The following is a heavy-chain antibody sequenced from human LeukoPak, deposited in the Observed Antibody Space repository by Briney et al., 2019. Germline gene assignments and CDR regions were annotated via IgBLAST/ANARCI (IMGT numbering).Heavy chain of an antibody. V-gene: IGHV3-9*01. Sequence: GRSLRLSCAASGFTFDDYAMHWVRQAPGKGLEWVSGISWNSGSIGYADSVKGRFTISRDNSKNTLYLQMNSLRAEDTAIYYCARLLWFGEPPDYWGQEALVTVSS. CDR1: GFTFDDYA. D-gene: IGHD3-10*01. J-gene: IGHJ4*02. CDR3: ARLLWFGEPPDY. CDR2: ISWNSGSI.